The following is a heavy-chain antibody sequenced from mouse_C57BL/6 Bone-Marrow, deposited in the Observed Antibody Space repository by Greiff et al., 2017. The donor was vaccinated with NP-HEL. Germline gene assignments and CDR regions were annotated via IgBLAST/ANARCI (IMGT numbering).Heavy chain of an antibody. Sequence: QVQLQQSGAELVRPGASVKLSCKASGYTFTDYYINWVKQRPGQGLEWIARIYPGSGNTYYNEKFKGNATLTAEKSSSTAYMQLSSLTSEDSAVYFCARYYGNYGWFAYWGQGTLVTVSA. V-gene: IGHV1-76*01. CDR3: ARYYGNYGWFAY. J-gene: IGHJ3*01. CDR2: IYPGSGNT. D-gene: IGHD2-1*01. CDR1: GYTFTDYY.